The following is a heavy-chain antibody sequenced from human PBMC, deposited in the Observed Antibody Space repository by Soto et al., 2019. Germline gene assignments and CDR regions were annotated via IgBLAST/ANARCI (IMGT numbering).Heavy chain of an antibody. Sequence: EVQLLESGGGLVQPGGSLRLSCAASGFTFSSYAIGWVRKAPGKGLEWAPGISGSGGSTYYADSVKGRFTISRDNSKNTLYLQMNSLRAEDTAVYYCARGGSGWYGFDYWGQGTLVTVSS. V-gene: IGHV3-23*01. J-gene: IGHJ4*02. CDR2: ISGSGGST. CDR3: ARGGSGWYGFDY. CDR1: GFTFSSYA. D-gene: IGHD6-19*01.